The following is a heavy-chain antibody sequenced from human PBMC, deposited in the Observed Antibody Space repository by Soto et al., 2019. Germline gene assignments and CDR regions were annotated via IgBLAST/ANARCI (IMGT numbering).Heavy chain of an antibody. J-gene: IGHJ4*02. Sequence: QVQLQESGPGLVKPSQTLSLTCTVSGGSISSGGYYWSWIRQHPGKGLEWIGYIYFSGSTYYNPSPTSRFTISVDTSKNQFSLKLSSVTAADTAVYYCARSPHIQLWSYPSDYWGQGTLVTVSS. D-gene: IGHD5-18*01. CDR1: GGSISSGGYY. V-gene: IGHV4-31*03. CDR3: ARSPHIQLWSYPSDY. CDR2: IYFSGST.